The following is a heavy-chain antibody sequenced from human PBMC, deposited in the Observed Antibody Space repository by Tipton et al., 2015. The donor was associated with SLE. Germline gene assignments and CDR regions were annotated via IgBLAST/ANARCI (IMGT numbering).Heavy chain of an antibody. J-gene: IGHJ4*02. V-gene: IGHV4-59*08. D-gene: IGHD2-15*01. CDR2: IYYSVST. CDR3: AKRAHIVIGRGYCDF. Sequence: TLSLTCTVSGASISTSYWSWIRQPPGQGLEWIGSIYYSVSTTFNPSLKSRVTISADTSKKEVSLTLNSVTAADTAVYYCAKRAHIVIGRGYCDFWGRGIRVTVSS. CDR1: GASISTSY.